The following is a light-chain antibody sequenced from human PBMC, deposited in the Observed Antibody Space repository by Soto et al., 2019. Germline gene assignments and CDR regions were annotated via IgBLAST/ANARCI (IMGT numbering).Light chain of an antibody. V-gene: IGKV1-9*01. Sequence: DIQLTQSPSFLSAAVGDRVTIICPASQDISNYLAWYQQKPGKAPKLLIFGAFTLQSGVPSRFSGSGSGTEFTLTISSLQPEDFAIYYCQHLNYYPYTFGQGTKLEIK. CDR3: QHLNYYPYT. CDR2: GAF. CDR1: QDISNY. J-gene: IGKJ2*01.